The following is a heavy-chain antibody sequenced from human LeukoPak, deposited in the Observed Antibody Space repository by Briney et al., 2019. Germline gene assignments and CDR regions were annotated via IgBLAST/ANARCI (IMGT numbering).Heavy chain of an antibody. Sequence: PGGSLRLSCAASGFTFSSYAMSWVRQAPGEGLEWVSSVSGSGGSTYYADSVKGRFTISRDNSKNTLYLQMNSLTAEDTAVYYCAKREAPGDYYYYYGMDVWGQGTTVTVSS. CDR3: AKREAPGDYYYYYGMDV. CDR1: GFTFSSYA. J-gene: IGHJ6*02. CDR2: VSGSGGST. D-gene: IGHD6-13*01. V-gene: IGHV3-23*01.